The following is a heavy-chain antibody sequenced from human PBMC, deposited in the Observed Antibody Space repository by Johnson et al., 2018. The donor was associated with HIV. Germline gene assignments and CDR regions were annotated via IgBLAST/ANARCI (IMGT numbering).Heavy chain of an antibody. J-gene: IGHJ3*02. V-gene: IGHV3-30*02. D-gene: IGHD3-22*01. Sequence: QVQLVESGGGVVQPGESLRLSCAASGFTFANYGMHWVRQAPGKGLEWVAFTAHDESITHYADSVKGRFTISRDNSKNTLYLQMNSLRTEDTAMYYCAKGHSSGYPKDSFDIWGRGTIVTVSS. CDR1: GFTFANYG. CDR2: TAHDESIT. CDR3: AKGHSSGYPKDSFDI.